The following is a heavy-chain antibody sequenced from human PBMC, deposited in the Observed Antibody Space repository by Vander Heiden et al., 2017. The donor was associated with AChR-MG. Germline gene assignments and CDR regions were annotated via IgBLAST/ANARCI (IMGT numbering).Heavy chain of an antibody. Sequence: QVQLVESGGGVVQPGRSLRLSCAASGFTFSSFSMHWVRQAPGKGLEWVAVISYDGSSKYYADSVKGRFTISRDNSNNMVYLQMNSLRTEDTAAYFCARDGGAGYNFDYWGQGPLVTVSS. J-gene: IGHJ4*02. D-gene: IGHD3-16*01. CDR1: GFTFSSFS. V-gene: IGHV3-30-3*01. CDR2: ISYDGSSK. CDR3: ARDGGAGYNFDY.